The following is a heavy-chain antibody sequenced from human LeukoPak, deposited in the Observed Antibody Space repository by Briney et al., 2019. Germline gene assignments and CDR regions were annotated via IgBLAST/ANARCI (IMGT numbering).Heavy chain of an antibody. V-gene: IGHV3-48*01. Sequence: GGSLRLSCAASAFTLRSYTMNWVRQAPGKGLEWVSYISSSSSTIYYADSVKGRFTISRDNAKNSLYMQMNSLRAEDTAVYYCAKDRGYSYGDLDYWGQGTLVTVSS. CDR2: ISSSSSTI. D-gene: IGHD5-18*01. J-gene: IGHJ4*02. CDR3: AKDRGYSYGDLDY. CDR1: AFTLRSYT.